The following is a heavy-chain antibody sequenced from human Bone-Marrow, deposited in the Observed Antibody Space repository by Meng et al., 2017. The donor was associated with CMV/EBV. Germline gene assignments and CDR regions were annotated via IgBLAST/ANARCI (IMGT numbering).Heavy chain of an antibody. CDR3: ARNSGVGGEWPPCDY. V-gene: IGHV1-2*02. CDR2: INPNSGGT. D-gene: IGHD2-21*01. J-gene: IGHJ4*02. CDR1: GYTFTGYY. Sequence: ASVKVSCKASGYTFTGYYMHWVRQAPGQGLEWMGWINPNSGGTNYAQKFQGRVTMTRDTSISTAYMELSRLRSDDTAVYYCARNSGVGGEWPPCDYWGQGTMVTVYS.